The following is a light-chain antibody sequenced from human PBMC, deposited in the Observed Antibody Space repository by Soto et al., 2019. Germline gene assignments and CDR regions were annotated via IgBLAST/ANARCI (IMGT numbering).Light chain of an antibody. CDR1: QSISSK. Sequence: EIVMTQSSASLSVSPGERATLSCRASQSISSKVGWYQQKPGQAPRLLIYGASTRATGVPPRFSGSGSGTEFTLTISSLQSEDFAVYYCQQYNIWSSITFGQGTRLEIK. CDR2: GAS. V-gene: IGKV3-15*01. J-gene: IGKJ5*01. CDR3: QQYNIWSSIT.